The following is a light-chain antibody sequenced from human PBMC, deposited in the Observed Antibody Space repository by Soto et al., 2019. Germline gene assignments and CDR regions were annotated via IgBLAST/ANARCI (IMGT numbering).Light chain of an antibody. V-gene: IGLV2-11*01. CDR1: SSDVGGYNY. Sequence: QYALTQPRSVSGSPGQSVTISCTGTSSDVGGYNYVSWYQQHPGKAPKRMIYDVSKRPSGVPDRFSGSKSGNTASLTISGLQAEDEADYYCCSYAGSYTVFGGGTKVTVL. J-gene: IGLJ3*02. CDR3: CSYAGSYTV. CDR2: DVS.